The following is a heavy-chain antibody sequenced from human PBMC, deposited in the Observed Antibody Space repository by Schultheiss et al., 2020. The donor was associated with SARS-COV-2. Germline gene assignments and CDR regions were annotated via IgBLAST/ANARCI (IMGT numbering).Heavy chain of an antibody. CDR2: ISSSSSYI. D-gene: IGHD5-24*01. CDR1: GFTFSSYS. Sequence: GGSLRLSCAASGFTFSSYSMNWVRQAPGKGLEWVSSISSSSSYIYYADSVKGRFTISRDNAKNSLYLQMNSLRAEDTAVYYCASSEMATILGWFDPWGQGTLVTVSS. V-gene: IGHV3-21*01. J-gene: IGHJ5*02. CDR3: ASSEMATILGWFDP.